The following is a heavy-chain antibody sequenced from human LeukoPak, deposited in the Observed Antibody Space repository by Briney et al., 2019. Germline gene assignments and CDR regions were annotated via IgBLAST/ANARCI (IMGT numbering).Heavy chain of an antibody. Sequence: GASVKVSCKASGGTFSSYAISWVRQAPGQGLEWMGGIIPSFGTANYAQKFQGRVTITADESTSTAYMELSSLRSDDTAVYYCARPREDSGYDSGGSYWYFDLWGRGTLVTVSS. J-gene: IGHJ2*01. D-gene: IGHD5-12*01. V-gene: IGHV1-69*13. CDR3: ARPREDSGYDSGGSYWYFDL. CDR1: GGTFSSYA. CDR2: IIPSFGTA.